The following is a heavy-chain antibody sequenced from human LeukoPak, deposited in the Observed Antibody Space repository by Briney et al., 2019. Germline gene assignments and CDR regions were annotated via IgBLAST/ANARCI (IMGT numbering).Heavy chain of an antibody. D-gene: IGHD3-10*01. CDR1: GFTFSSYG. CDR2: ISYDGSNK. J-gene: IGHJ6*02. Sequence: GRSLRLSCAASGFTFSSYGMHWVRQAPGKGLEWAAVISYDGSNKYYADSVKGRFTISRDNSKNTLYLQMNSLRAEDTAVYYCPKDRATGTQFYFYGMDVWGQGTTVTVSS. CDR3: PKDRATGTQFYFYGMDV. V-gene: IGHV3-30*18.